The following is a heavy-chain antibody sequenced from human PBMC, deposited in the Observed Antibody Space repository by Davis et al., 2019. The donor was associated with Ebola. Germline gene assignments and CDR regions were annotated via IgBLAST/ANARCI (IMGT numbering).Heavy chain of an antibody. J-gene: IGHJ5*02. CDR1: GGSISSYY. CDR2: IYYSGST. Sequence: SETLSLTCTVSGGSISSYYWSWIRQPSGKGLEWIGYIYYSGSTNYNPSLKSRVTISVDTSKNQFSLKLSSVTAADTAVYYCAREAGGSSTSWYNWFDPWGQGTLVTVSS. CDR3: AREAGGSSTSWYNWFDP. D-gene: IGHD2-2*01. V-gene: IGHV4-59*01.